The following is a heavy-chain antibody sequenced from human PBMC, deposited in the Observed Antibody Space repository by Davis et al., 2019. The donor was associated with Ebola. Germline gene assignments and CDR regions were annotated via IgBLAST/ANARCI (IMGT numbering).Heavy chain of an antibody. D-gene: IGHD3-10*01. J-gene: IGHJ4*02. CDR2: ISSSGSFT. CDR3: ARDLGLNYYYTSGTPVDY. V-gene: IGHV3-11*06. Sequence: GESLKISCAASGFSLSDYYMSWIRQAPGKGLEWVSYISSSGSFTDYADSVQGRFTISRDNAKNSLFLQMNSLRAEDTAVYYCARDLGLNYYYTSGTPVDYWGQGTLISVSS. CDR1: GFSLSDYY.